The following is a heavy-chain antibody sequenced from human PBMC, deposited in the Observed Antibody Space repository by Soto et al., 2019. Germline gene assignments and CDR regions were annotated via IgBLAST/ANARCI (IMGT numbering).Heavy chain of an antibody. V-gene: IGHV1-3*04. CDR3: ARDRHPTAYYVNDAFNV. CDR2: INTANGDT. Sequence: QAQLVQSGAEVTKPGASVKISCKASGYMFTPFPIHWVRQAPGQRLEWLGWINTANGDTKYSLKYEGRITINRDPSTFTPYLELTTPTSEDTAVYFCARDRHPTAYYVNDAFNVWGQGTKIAVSS. J-gene: IGHJ3*01. D-gene: IGHD3-10*02. CDR1: GYMFTPFP.